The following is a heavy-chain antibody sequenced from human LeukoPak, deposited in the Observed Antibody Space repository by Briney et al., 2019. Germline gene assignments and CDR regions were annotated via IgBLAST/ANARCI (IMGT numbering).Heavy chain of an antibody. J-gene: IGHJ3*02. CDR1: GGTFNNYA. Sequence: ASVKVSCKASGGTFNNYAINWVRQAPGQGLEWMGGTIPIFGKAKYAQKFQGRVTITTDESTSTAYMELSSLRSEDTAIYYCATTRASGLRLGELSSPFDAFDIWGQGTMVTVS. CDR2: TIPIFGKA. D-gene: IGHD3-16*02. V-gene: IGHV1-69*05. CDR3: ATTRASGLRLGELSSPFDAFDI.